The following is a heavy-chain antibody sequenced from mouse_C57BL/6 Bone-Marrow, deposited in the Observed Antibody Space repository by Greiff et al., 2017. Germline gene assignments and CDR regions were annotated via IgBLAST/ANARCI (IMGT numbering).Heavy chain of an antibody. CDR1: GYTFTSYW. CDR3: ARAETFITTVVDWYFDV. CDR2: IYPGSGST. D-gene: IGHD1-1*01. V-gene: IGHV1-55*01. J-gene: IGHJ1*03. Sequence: QVQLQQPGAELVKPGASVKMSCKASGYTFTSYWITWVKQRPGQGLEWIGDIYPGSGSTNYNEKFKSKATLTVDTSSSTAYMQLSSLTSEDSAVYYCARAETFITTVVDWYFDVWGTGTTVTVSS.